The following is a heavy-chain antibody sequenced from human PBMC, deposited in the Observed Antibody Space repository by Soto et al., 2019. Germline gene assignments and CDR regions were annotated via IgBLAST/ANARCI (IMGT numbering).Heavy chain of an antibody. V-gene: IGHV1-69*06. Sequence: QGRLVQSGAEVRKPGSSVKVSCKVTGGTSTRYAINWVRQAPGQGLEWMGGIVPMFGTSKYAQKFQDRVTITADTSTNIAYMELRSLRSEDTAVYYCNRGSEYDFWSGYLWGQGTLVSVSS. CDR2: IVPMFGTS. J-gene: IGHJ4*02. CDR1: GGTSTRYA. D-gene: IGHD3-3*01. CDR3: NRGSEYDFWSGYL.